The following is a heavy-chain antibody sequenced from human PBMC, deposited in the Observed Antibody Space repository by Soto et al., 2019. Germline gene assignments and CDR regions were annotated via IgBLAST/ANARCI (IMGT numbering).Heavy chain of an antibody. CDR1: GHTFCSYG. CDR2: ISAYNGNT. CDR3: ARALYCSGGSCYFDH. D-gene: IGHD2-15*01. J-gene: IGHJ4*02. Sequence: QVQLVQSGAEVVKPGASVRVSCKTSGHTFCSYGFTWVRQAPGQGLEWMGWISAYNGNTNYAQKFQGRVTVTTDTSTSTAYMELRSLRSDDTAVYYCARALYCSGGSCYFDHWGQGTLVTVSS. V-gene: IGHV1-18*01.